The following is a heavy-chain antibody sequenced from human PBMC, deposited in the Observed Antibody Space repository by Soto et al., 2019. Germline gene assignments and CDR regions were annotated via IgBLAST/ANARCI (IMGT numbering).Heavy chain of an antibody. CDR3: ARDNDRPQLGGNYYYILDV. D-gene: IGHD2-8*01. J-gene: IGHJ6*02. V-gene: IGHV1-69*12. Sequence: QVQLEQSGAEVKKPGSSVKVSCKASGGTFSTSAISWVRQAPGQGLEWMGGIMPIFRTPDYAQKFQGRVTVSADESTRTAYVELSGLRSDDTAVYYCARDNDRPQLGGNYYYILDVWSQGTTITVSS. CDR1: GGTFSTSA. CDR2: IMPIFRTP.